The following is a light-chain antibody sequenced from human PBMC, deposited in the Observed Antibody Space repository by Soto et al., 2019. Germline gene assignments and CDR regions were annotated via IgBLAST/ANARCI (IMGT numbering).Light chain of an antibody. Sequence: QSALTQPRSVSGSPGQSVTISCTGTSSDVGGYNYASWYQQHPGKAPKLMIYDVSRRPSGVPDRFSGSKSGNTASLTISVLQAEDEADYDCFSYAGRYTLVFGGVTKLTVL. V-gene: IGLV2-11*01. J-gene: IGLJ3*02. CDR3: FSYAGRYTLV. CDR1: SSDVGGYNY. CDR2: DVS.